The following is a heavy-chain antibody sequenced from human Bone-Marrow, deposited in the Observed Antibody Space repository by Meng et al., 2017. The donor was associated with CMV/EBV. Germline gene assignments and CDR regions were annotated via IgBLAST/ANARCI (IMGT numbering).Heavy chain of an antibody. CDR1: GYTFTSYG. CDR3: ARDRGGYCSSTSCYDYYYGMAV. V-gene: IGHV1-18*01. D-gene: IGHD2-2*03. J-gene: IGHJ6*02. Sequence: ASVKVSCKASGYTFTSYGISWVRQAPGQGLEWMGWISAYNGNTNYAQKLQGRVTMTTDTSTSTAYMELRSLRSDDTAVYYCARDRGGYCSSTSCYDYYYGMAVWGQWHTVHGSS. CDR2: ISAYNGNT.